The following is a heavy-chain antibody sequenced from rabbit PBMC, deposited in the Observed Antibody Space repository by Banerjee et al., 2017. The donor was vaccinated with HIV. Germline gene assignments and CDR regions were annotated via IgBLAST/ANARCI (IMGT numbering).Heavy chain of an antibody. V-gene: IGHV1S45*01. J-gene: IGHJ4*01. CDR1: GIDFSSYYY. D-gene: IGHD4-1*01. CDR3: VSGGYYSSGWHL. CDR2: INTGSGIT. Sequence: QQQLEESGGGLVKPGGTLTLTCKASGIDFSSYYYMCWVRQAPGKGLEWIGCINTGSGITYYASWAKGRFTISKTSSTTVTLQMTSLTAADTATYFCVSGGYYSSGWHLWGPGTLVTVS.